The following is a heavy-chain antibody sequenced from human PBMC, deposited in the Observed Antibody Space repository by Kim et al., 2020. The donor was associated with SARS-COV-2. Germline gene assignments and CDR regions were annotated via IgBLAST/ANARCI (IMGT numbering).Heavy chain of an antibody. Sequence: GGSLRLSCAASGFTFGDYTMYWVRQAPGKGLEWVSVISWDGGIKYYADSVKDRFTISRDNSENSLYLQMNSLTTEDTALYYCAKVYPSEKYYTPFDYWGQGTLVTVPS. CDR3: AKVYPSEKYYTPFDY. CDR1: GFTFGDYT. J-gene: IGHJ4*02. V-gene: IGHV3-43*01. CDR2: ISWDGGIK. D-gene: IGHD3-10*01.